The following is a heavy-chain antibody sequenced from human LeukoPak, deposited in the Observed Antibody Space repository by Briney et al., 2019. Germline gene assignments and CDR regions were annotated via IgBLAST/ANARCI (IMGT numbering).Heavy chain of an antibody. CDR2: ISGSGGST. D-gene: IGHD3-16*01. CDR3: ARKLWHRNDC. CDR1: GFTFSSYA. J-gene: IGHJ4*02. V-gene: IGHV3-23*01. Sequence: GGSLRLSCAVSGFTFSSYAMSWVRQAPGKGLEWVSAISGSGGSTYYADSVKGRFTVSRDNFKNTLYLQMNSLRAEDTALYYCARKLWHRNDCWGQGTLVTVSS.